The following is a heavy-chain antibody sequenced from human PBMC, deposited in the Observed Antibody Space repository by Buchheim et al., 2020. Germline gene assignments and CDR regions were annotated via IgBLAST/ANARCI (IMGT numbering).Heavy chain of an antibody. CDR2: IKSDGSEK. D-gene: IGHD3/OR15-3a*01. J-gene: IGHJ6*02. CDR3: ARGDSMDV. V-gene: IGHV3-7*01. Sequence: EVQLVESGGGLVQPGGSLRLSCAASGFTFSNYWMSWVRQTPGKGLEWVATIKSDGSEKYYVDSVKGRFTISRDNAKHSLYLQMNSLRGEDTAVCYCARGDSMDVWGQGTT. CDR1: GFTFSNYW.